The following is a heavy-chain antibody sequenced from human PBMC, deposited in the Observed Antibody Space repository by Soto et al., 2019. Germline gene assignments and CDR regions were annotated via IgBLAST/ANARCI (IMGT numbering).Heavy chain of an antibody. D-gene: IGHD6-19*01. CDR3: ARVWYSSGWYDY. J-gene: IGHJ4*02. V-gene: IGHV1-46*03. Sequence: ASVKVSCKGSGYTFTSYAMHWVRQAPGQRLEWMGWINPSGGSTSYAQKFQGRVTMTRDTSTSTVYMELSSLRSEDTAVYYCARVWYSSGWYDYWGQGTLVTVSS. CDR2: INPSGGST. CDR1: GYTFTSYA.